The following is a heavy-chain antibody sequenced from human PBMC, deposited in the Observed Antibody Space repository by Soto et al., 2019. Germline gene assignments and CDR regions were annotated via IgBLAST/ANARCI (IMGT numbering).Heavy chain of an antibody. V-gene: IGHV4-34*01. CDR2: INHSGST. CDR3: ARIAVAGKRLDY. J-gene: IGHJ4*02. Sequence: PSETLSLTCAVYGGSFSGYYWSWIRQPPGKGLEWIGEINHSGSTNYNPSLKSRVTISVDTSKNQFSLKLSSVTAADTAVYYCARIAVAGKRLDYWGQGTLVTVSS. D-gene: IGHD6-19*01. CDR1: GGSFSGYY.